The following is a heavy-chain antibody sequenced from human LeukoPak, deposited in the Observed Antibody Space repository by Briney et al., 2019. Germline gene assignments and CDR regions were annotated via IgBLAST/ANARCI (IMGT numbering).Heavy chain of an antibody. Sequence: AGGSLRLSCAASGFTFSSYAMSWVRQAPGKGLEWVSAISGSGGSTYYADSVKGRFTIPRDNSKNTLYLQMNSLRAEDTAVYYCATNRYYDFWSGFQALAFDIWGQGTMVTVSS. V-gene: IGHV3-23*01. CDR3: ATNRYYDFWSGFQALAFDI. CDR1: GFTFSSYA. D-gene: IGHD3-3*01. J-gene: IGHJ3*02. CDR2: ISGSGGST.